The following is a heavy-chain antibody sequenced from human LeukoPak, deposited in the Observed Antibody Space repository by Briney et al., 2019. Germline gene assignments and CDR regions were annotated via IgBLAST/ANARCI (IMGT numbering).Heavy chain of an antibody. D-gene: IGHD3-3*01. V-gene: IGHV1-69*05. CDR1: GGTFSSYA. CDR2: IIPIFGTA. J-gene: IGHJ4*02. CDR3: ARGQYDFWSGYSRYYFDY. Sequence: SVKVSCKASGGTFSSYAISWVRQAPGQGLEWMGGIIPIFGTANYAQKFQGRVTITTDESTSTAYTELSSLRSEDTAVYYCARGQYDFWSGYSRYYFDYWGQGTLVTVSS.